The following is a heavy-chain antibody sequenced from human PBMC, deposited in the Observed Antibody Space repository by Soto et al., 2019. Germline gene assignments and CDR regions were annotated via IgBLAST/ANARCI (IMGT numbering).Heavy chain of an antibody. D-gene: IGHD6-13*01. Sequence: PGESLKISCKGSGYSFTSYWIGWVRQMPGKGLEWMGIIYPGDSDTRYSPSFKGQVTISADKSISTAYLQWSSLKASDTALYYCARPPAAGSVAFDIWGQGTMVTVSS. CDR1: GYSFTSYW. V-gene: IGHV5-51*01. CDR2: IYPGDSDT. CDR3: ARPPAAGSVAFDI. J-gene: IGHJ3*02.